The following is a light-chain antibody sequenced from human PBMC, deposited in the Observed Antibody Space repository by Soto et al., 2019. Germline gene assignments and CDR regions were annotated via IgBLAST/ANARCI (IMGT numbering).Light chain of an antibody. J-gene: IGKJ1*01. CDR1: QSVSSN. V-gene: IGKV3-15*01. Sequence: EIVMTQSPATLSVSPGERATLSCRASQSVSSNLAWYQQKPGQAPRLLIYGASTRATGIPARFSGSGSGTEFTLTISSLQSEDSAVYYCQQYDNWPPKWTFGQGTKVDIK. CDR2: GAS. CDR3: QQYDNWPPKWT.